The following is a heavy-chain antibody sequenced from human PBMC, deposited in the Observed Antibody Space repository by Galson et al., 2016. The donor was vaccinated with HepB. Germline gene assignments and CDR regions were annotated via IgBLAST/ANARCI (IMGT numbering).Heavy chain of an antibody. V-gene: IGHV3-30*18. CDR1: GFTFSSNG. J-gene: IGHJ4*02. CDR2: ISFDGSVK. CDR3: AKDVLYCSGDNCSRTRRYFDNYFDS. Sequence: SLRLSCAASGFTFSSNGLHWVRQAPGKGLEWVAAISFDGSVKFYADSVKGRFTVSRDNSKNTLYLQMNSLRTEDTAVYYCAKDVLYCSGDNCSRTRRYFDNYFDSWGQGPLVTVSS. D-gene: IGHD2-15*01.